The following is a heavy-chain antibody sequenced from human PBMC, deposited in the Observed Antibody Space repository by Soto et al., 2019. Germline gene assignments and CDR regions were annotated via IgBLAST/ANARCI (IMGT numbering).Heavy chain of an antibody. CDR3: ARDRTPGGYYYYYGMDV. V-gene: IGHV6-1*01. CDR1: GDSVSSNSAA. J-gene: IGHJ6*02. Sequence: PSQTLSLTCAISGDSVSSNSAAWNWIRQSPSRGLEWLGRTYYRSKWYNDYAVSVKSRITINPDTSKNQFSLQLNSVTPEDTAVYYWARDRTPGGYYYYYGMDVWAQGTTVTVSS. D-gene: IGHD2-15*01. CDR2: TYYRSKWYN.